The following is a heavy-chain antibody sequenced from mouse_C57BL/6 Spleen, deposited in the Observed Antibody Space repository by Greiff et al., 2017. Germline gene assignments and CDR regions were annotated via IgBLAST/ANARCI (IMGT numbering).Heavy chain of an antibody. CDR1: GYSITSDY. CDR2: ISYSGST. Sequence: DVQLQESGPGLAKPSQTLSLTCSVTGYSITSDYWNWIRKFPGNKLEYMGYISYSGSTYYNPSLKSRISITRDTSKNQYYLQLNSVTTEDTATYYCAREGNYYGSSSYWYVDVWGTGTTVTVSS. V-gene: IGHV3-8*01. CDR3: AREGNYYGSSSYWYVDV. D-gene: IGHD1-1*01. J-gene: IGHJ1*03.